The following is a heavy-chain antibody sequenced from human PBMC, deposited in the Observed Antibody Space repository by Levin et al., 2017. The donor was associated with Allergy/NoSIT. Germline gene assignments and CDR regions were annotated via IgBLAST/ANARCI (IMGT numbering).Heavy chain of an antibody. CDR1: GYSISSGYY. V-gene: IGHV4-38-2*01. CDR3: ARVWLDNWFDP. Sequence: ASETLSLTCAVSGYSISSGYYWGWIRQPPGKGLEWIGSIYHSGSTYYNPSLKSRVTISVDTSKNQFSLKLSSVTAADTAVYYCARVWLDNWFDPWGQGTLVTVSS. J-gene: IGHJ5*02. D-gene: IGHD6-19*01. CDR2: IYHSGST.